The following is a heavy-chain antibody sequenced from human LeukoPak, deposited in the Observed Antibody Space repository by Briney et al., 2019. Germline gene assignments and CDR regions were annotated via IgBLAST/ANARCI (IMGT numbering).Heavy chain of an antibody. Sequence: GGSLRLSCAASGLSFSSYAMHWVRQAPGKGLEWVAVISYDGTEKYYGDSVKGRFTISRDNSKNTLYLQMNSLRAEDTAVYYCARSRMPDDYWGQGTLVTVSS. V-gene: IGHV3-30-3*01. J-gene: IGHJ4*02. CDR3: ARSRMPDDY. D-gene: IGHD2-2*01. CDR2: ISYDGTEK. CDR1: GLSFSSYA.